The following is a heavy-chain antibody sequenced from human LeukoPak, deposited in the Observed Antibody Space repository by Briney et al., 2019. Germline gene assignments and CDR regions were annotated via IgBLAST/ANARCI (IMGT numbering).Heavy chain of an antibody. Sequence: GGSLRLSCAASGFTFSDSYMTWVRQAPGKGVEWVAYISGSGHDINYSDSVKGRFTISRDDAKNSLYLQMSSLRVEDTAVYYCTRDPRHFDSCGQGTLVTVSS. J-gene: IGHJ5*01. D-gene: IGHD6-6*01. CDR3: TRDPRHFDS. CDR1: GFTFSDSY. V-gene: IGHV3-11*04. CDR2: ISGSGHDI.